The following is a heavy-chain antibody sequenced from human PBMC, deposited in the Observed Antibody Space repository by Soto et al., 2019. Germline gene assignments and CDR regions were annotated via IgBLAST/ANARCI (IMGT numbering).Heavy chain of an antibody. V-gene: IGHV3-23*01. J-gene: IGHJ5*02. CDR1: GFTFSSYA. Sequence: RGSLRLSCAASGFTFSSYAMSWVRLAPGKGLEWVSAISGSGGSTYYADSVKGRFTISRDNSKNTLYLQMNSLRAEDTAVYYCAKEVDSGSYPYRWFDPWGQGTLGTLST. CDR3: AKEVDSGSYPYRWFDP. CDR2: ISGSGGST. D-gene: IGHD1-26*01.